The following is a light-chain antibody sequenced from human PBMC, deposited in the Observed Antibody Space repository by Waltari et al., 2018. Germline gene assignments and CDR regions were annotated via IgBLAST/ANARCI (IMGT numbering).Light chain of an antibody. CDR2: DKN. CDR1: SLRSYY. J-gene: IGLJ3*02. CDR3: HSRDASGVGGT. V-gene: IGLV3-19*01. Sequence: THDPAVSVAMGQTVRITCQGDSLRSYYAIWYRQRPGQAPILVMYDKNNRPSGVPDRFSGSSSDNTASLTITGAQAEDEAYYYCHSRDASGVGGTFGGGTKLTVL.